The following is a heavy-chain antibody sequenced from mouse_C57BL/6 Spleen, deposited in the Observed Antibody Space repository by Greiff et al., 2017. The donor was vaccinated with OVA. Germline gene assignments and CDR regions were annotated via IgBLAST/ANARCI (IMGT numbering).Heavy chain of an antibody. D-gene: IGHD3-2*02. CDR1: GYTFTSYG. CDR2: IYPRSGNT. Sequence: VQLQQSGAELARPGASVKLSCKASGYTFTSYGISWVKQRTGQGLEWIGEIYPRSGNTYYNEKFKGKATLTADKSSSTAYMELRSLTSEDSAVYFCARRDSSGGDYWGQGTTLTVSS. V-gene: IGHV1-81*01. J-gene: IGHJ2*01. CDR3: ARRDSSGGDY.